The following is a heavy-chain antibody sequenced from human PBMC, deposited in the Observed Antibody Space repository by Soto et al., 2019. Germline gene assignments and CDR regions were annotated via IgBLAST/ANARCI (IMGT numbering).Heavy chain of an antibody. CDR2: TYYRSKWYN. Sequence: SQTLSLTCAISGDSVSSNSAAWNWIRQSPSRGLEWLGRTYYRSKWYNDYAVSVKSRITINPDTSKNQFSLQLNSVTPEDTAVYYCAAVLLAVGVYYCCAMDVWGQGTTVTVSS. D-gene: IGHD6-19*01. CDR3: AAVLLAVGVYYCCAMDV. J-gene: IGHJ6*02. CDR1: GDSVSSNSAA. V-gene: IGHV6-1*01.